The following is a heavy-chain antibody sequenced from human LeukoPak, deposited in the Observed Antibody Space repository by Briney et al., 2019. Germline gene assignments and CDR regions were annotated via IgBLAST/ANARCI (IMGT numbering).Heavy chain of an antibody. J-gene: IGHJ4*02. V-gene: IGHV4-59*01. CDR3: ARLPRDDRSGYHPDY. D-gene: IGHD3-22*01. CDR1: GGSIIGYY. Sequence: PSETLSLTCTVSGGSIIGYYWSWIRQPPGKGLEWIGYIYYSGSTNYNPSLKSRVTISVDTSKNQFFLRLSSVTAADTAVYYCARLPRDDRSGYHPDYWGQGILVTVSS. CDR2: IYYSGST.